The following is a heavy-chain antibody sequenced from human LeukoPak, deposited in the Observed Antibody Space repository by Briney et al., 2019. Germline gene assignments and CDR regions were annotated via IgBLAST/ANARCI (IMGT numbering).Heavy chain of an antibody. CDR1: GGSFSGYY. V-gene: IGHV4-34*01. D-gene: IGHD4-17*01. Sequence: SSETLSLTCAVYGGSFSGYYWSWIRQPPVKGLEWIGEINHSGSTNYNPSLKSRITISVDTSKNQFSLKLSSVTAADTAVYYCARGGTVTTTGVNWFDPWGQGTLVTVSS. J-gene: IGHJ5*02. CDR3: ARGGTVTTTGVNWFDP. CDR2: INHSGST.